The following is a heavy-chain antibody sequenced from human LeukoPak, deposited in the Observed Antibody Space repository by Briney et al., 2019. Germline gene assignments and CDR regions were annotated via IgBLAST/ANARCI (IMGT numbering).Heavy chain of an antibody. Sequence: HPGGSLRLSCAASGFTFSSYAMSWVRQAPGKGLEWVSAISGSGGSTYYADSVKGRFIISRDNSKNTLYLQMNSLRAEDTAVYYCAKVSGGGLYYDGMDVWGQGTTVTVSS. CDR3: AKVSGGGLYYDGMDV. J-gene: IGHJ6*02. CDR2: ISGSGGST. CDR1: GFTFSSYA. D-gene: IGHD1-14*01. V-gene: IGHV3-23*01.